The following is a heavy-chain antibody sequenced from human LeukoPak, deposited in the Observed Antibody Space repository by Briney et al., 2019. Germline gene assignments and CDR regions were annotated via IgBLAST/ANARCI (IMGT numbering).Heavy chain of an antibody. CDR1: GYTFTGYY. V-gene: IGHV1-2*02. CDR3: ARVYEQQLVLGWFDP. Sequence: ASVKVSCKASGYTFTGYYMHWVRQAPGQGLEWMGWINPNSGGTNYAQKFQGRATMTRDTSISTAYMELSRLRSDDTAVYYCARVYEQQLVLGWFDPWGQGTLVTVSS. CDR2: INPNSGGT. J-gene: IGHJ5*02. D-gene: IGHD6-13*01.